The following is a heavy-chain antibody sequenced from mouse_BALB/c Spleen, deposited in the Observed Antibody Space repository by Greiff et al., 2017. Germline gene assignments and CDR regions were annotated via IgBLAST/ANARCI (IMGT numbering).Heavy chain of an antibody. J-gene: IGHJ3*01. V-gene: IGHV3-2*02. Sequence: VQLKESGPGLVKPSQSLSLTCTVTGYSITSDYAWNWIRQFPGNKLEWMGYISYSGSTSYNPSLKSRISITRDTSKNQFFLQLNSVTTEDTATYYCARGGLGHAWFAYWGQGTLVTVSA. CDR3: ARGGLGHAWFAY. CDR2: ISYSGST. CDR1: GYSITSDYA. D-gene: IGHD3-3*01.